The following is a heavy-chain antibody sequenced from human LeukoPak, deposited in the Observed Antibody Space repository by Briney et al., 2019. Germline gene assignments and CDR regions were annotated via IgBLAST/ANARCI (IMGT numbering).Heavy chain of an antibody. D-gene: IGHD7-27*01. CDR1: GYTFTGYY. CDR2: INPNSGGT. CDR3: ARVRTGEGWFDL. J-gene: IGHJ5*02. Sequence: ASVKVSCKASGYTFTGYYMHWVRRAPGQGLEWMGRINPNSGGTNYAQKFQGRVTMTRNTSISTAYMELSSLRSEDTAVYYCARVRTGEGWFDLWGQGTLVTVSS. V-gene: IGHV1-2*06.